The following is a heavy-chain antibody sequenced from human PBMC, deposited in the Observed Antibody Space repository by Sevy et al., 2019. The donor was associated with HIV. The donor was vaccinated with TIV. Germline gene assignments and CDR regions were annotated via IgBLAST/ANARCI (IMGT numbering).Heavy chain of an antibody. CDR2: IHFDGSDK. V-gene: IGHV3-30*02. CDR1: GFTFSHYA. D-gene: IGHD6-13*01. J-gene: IGHJ4*02. CDR3: AKNTAAAVIGGFHY. Sequence: GGSLRLSCTASGFTFSHYALHWVRQAPGKGLEWVTFIHFDGSDKYYADSVKGRFTISRDNSKNTLYLQMDSLRPEDTAVYYCAKNTAAAVIGGFHYWGQGTLVTVSS.